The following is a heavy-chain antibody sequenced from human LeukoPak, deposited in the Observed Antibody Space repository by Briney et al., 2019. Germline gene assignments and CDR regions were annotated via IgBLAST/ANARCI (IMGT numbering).Heavy chain of an antibody. CDR2: INPSGGST. Sequence: RRASVKVSCKAFGYSLTNYYVHWVPQAPGQGLEWMGEINPSGGSTSYAQKFQGRITVTRDTYTNTVYMDLSSLRSEDTATYYCARGAPTTRIGAGRFDYWGQGSLLTVAS. D-gene: IGHD5-12*01. CDR1: GYSLTNYY. J-gene: IGHJ4*02. V-gene: IGHV1-46*01. CDR3: ARGAPTTRIGAGRFDY.